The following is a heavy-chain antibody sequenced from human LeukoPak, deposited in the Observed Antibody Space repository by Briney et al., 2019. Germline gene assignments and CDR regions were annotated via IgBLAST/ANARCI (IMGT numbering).Heavy chain of an antibody. V-gene: IGHV3-53*01. CDR3: ARDANYYDSSRHYFDAFDI. Sequence: GGSLRLSCAASGFTVSSNYMSWVRQAPGKGLEWVSVIYSGGSTYYADSVKGRFTISRDNSKNTLYLQMNSLRAEDTAVYYCARDANYYDSSRHYFDAFDIWGRGTMVTVSS. J-gene: IGHJ3*02. CDR1: GFTVSSNY. CDR2: IYSGGST. D-gene: IGHD3-22*01.